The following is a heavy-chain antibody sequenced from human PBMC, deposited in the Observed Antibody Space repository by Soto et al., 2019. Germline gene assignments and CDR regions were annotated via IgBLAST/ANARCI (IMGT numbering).Heavy chain of an antibody. D-gene: IGHD5-12*01. J-gene: IGHJ4*02. CDR2: IYYSGST. V-gene: IGHV4-39*01. CDR3: AGSNIVATRAFDY. CDR1: GGSISSSSYY. Sequence: QLQLQESGPGLVKPSETLSLTCTVSGGSISSSSYYWGWIRQPPGKGLEWIGSIYYSGSTYYNPSLKSRVTIAVDTSKNQFSLKLSSVTAADTAVYYCAGSNIVATRAFDYWGQGTLVTVSS.